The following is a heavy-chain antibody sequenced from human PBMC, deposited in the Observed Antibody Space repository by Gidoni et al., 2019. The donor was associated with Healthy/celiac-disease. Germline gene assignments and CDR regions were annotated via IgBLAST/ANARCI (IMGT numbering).Heavy chain of an antibody. D-gene: IGHD3-22*01. J-gene: IGHJ4*02. CDR1: GFTFSSYS. Sequence: EVQLVESGGGLVKPGGSLRLSCAASGFTFSSYSMNWVRQAPGKGLEWVSSISSSSSYIYYADSVKGRFTISRDNAKNSLYLQMNSLRAEDTAVYYCARDRPSYYDSSGYSYYFDYWGQGTLVTVSS. CDR2: ISSSSSYI. V-gene: IGHV3-21*01. CDR3: ARDRPSYYDSSGYSYYFDY.